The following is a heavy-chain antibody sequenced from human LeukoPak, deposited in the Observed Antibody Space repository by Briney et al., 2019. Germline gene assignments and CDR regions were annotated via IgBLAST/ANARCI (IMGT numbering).Heavy chain of an antibody. Sequence: GGSLRLSCEASGFNFEIYSMNWVRQVPGKGLEWVSAISGSGGSTYYADSVKGRFTISRDNSKNTLYLQMNSLRAEDTAVYYCATNFNIAVAGKLFDYWGQGTLVTVSS. CDR1: GFNFEIYS. CDR3: ATNFNIAVAGKLFDY. CDR2: ISGSGGST. V-gene: IGHV3-23*01. J-gene: IGHJ4*02. D-gene: IGHD6-19*01.